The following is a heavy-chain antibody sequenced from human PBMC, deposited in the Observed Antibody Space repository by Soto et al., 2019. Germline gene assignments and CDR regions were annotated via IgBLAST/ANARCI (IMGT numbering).Heavy chain of an antibody. J-gene: IGHJ5*01. Sequence: GESLKISCKGSGYSFTSYWIGWARQMPWKGLEWMGIIYPGDSDTRYSPSFQGQVTISADKSISTAYLQWSSLKASDTAMYYCARLHAYCSGGNCYSFDWFDPWGQGTLVTVSS. CDR1: GYSFTSYW. CDR3: ARLHAYCSGGNCYSFDWFDP. CDR2: IYPGDSDT. V-gene: IGHV5-51*01. D-gene: IGHD2-15*01.